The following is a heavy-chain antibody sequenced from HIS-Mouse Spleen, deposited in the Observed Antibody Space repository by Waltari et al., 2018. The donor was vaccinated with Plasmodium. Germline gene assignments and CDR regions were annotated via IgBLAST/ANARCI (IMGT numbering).Heavy chain of an antibody. D-gene: IGHD3-16*01. V-gene: IGHV4-39*07. CDR3: ARGRGACFDY. J-gene: IGHJ4*02. CDR1: GGSISSSSYY. CDR2: IYYSGST. Sequence: QLQLQESGPGLVKPSETLSLTCTVSGGSISSSSYYWGWIRQPPGKGVEWLGSIYYSGSTNANPSLKSRVTRSGDTSKNQFSLKLSSVTAADTAVYYCARGRGACFDYWGQGTLVTVSS.